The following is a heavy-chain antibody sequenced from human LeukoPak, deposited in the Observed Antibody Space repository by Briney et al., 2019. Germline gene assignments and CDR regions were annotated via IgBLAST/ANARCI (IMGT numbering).Heavy chain of an antibody. V-gene: IGHV4-4*07. D-gene: IGHD1-1*01. J-gene: IGHJ4*02. CDR1: GGSISDFC. CDR2: IYISGNT. Sequence: LVNPSETLSLTCTVSGGSISDFCWSWIRQAAGNGLEWIGRIYISGNTNYNPSLKSRVTMSLDTSKNHFSLRLSSVTAADTAVYYCARNAGDYWGQGTLVTVSS. CDR3: ARNAGDY.